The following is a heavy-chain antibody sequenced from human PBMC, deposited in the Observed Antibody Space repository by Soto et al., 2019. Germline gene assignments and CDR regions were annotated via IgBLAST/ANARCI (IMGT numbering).Heavy chain of an antibody. Sequence: ASVKVSCKVSGYTLTELSMHWVRQAPGKGLEWMGGFDPEDGETIYAQKFQGRVTMTEDTSTDTAYMELSSLRSEDTAVYYCATVTVTNHPENWFDPWGPGTLVTVSS. V-gene: IGHV1-24*01. CDR3: ATVTVTNHPENWFDP. J-gene: IGHJ5*02. D-gene: IGHD4-4*01. CDR2: FDPEDGET. CDR1: GYTLTELS.